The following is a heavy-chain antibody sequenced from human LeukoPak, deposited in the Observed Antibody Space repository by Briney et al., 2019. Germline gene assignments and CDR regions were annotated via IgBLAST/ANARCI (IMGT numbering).Heavy chain of an antibody. CDR2: IWHDGSSQ. CDR1: GLTFDHYG. J-gene: IGHJ5*01. D-gene: IGHD4-11*01. V-gene: IGHV3-33*06. CDR3: AKDAQRGFDYSNSLES. Sequence: PGGSLRLSCVPSGLTFDHYGMHWVRHAPGKGREWVAVIWHDGSSQYYADFVKGRFTISRDNSMNTLYLQMNRLRAENTDVYDCAKDAQRGFDYSNSLESWGQGTLVTVSS.